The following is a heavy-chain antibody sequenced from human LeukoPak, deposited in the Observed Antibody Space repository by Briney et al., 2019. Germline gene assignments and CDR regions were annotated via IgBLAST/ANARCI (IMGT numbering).Heavy chain of an antibody. CDR1: GGSFSEYY. Sequence: SETLSLTCAVYGGSFSEYYWSWLRQPPGKGLEWIGEIYHSGSTNYNPSLKSRVTMSVDAPKNHFSLELSHVTAVDTAVYYCARNKFPLQAFDIWGQGTLVTVSS. D-gene: IGHD2/OR15-2a*01. CDR2: IYHSGST. J-gene: IGHJ3*02. V-gene: IGHV4-34*01. CDR3: ARNKFPLQAFDI.